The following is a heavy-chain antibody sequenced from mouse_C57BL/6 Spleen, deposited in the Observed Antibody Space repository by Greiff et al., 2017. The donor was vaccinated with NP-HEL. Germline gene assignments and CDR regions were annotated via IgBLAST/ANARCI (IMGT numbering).Heavy chain of an antibody. CDR2: IHPNSGST. CDR3: ASSNYYGSSPDY. Sequence: QVQLQQPGAELVKPGASVTLSCKASGYTFTSYWMHWVKQRPGQGLEWIGMIHPNSGSTNYNEKFKSKATLTVDKSSSTAYMQLSSLTSEDSAVYYCASSNYYGSSPDYWGQGTTLTVSS. J-gene: IGHJ2*01. V-gene: IGHV1-64*01. CDR1: GYTFTSYW. D-gene: IGHD1-1*01.